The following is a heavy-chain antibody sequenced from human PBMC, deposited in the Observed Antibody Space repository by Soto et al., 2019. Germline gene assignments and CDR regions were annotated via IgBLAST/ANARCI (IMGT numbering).Heavy chain of an antibody. Sequence: QVQLVQSGGEVKRPGASVKVSCKTSGYTFSNYGITWVRQAPGQPLEWLGWISLYSDGTNYAQKFKGRSSMTTETSTTTAYMELRSLRSDDTAVYYCARVVPGAEAWFGPWGQGTLVTVSS. CDR3: ARVVPGAEAWFGP. CDR2: ISLYSDGT. J-gene: IGHJ5*02. D-gene: IGHD2-2*01. CDR1: GYTFSNYG. V-gene: IGHV1-18*01.